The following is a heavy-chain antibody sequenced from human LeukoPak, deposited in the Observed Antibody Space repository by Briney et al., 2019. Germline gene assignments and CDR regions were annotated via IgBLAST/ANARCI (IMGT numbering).Heavy chain of an antibody. D-gene: IGHD1-26*01. CDR2: ISYDGSNK. Sequence: GGSLRLSCAASGFTFSSYAMSWVRQAPGKGLEWVAVISYDGSNKYYADSVKGRFTISRDNSKNTLYLQMNSLRAEDTAVYYCAKGDTTWELPHDYWGQGTLVTVSS. J-gene: IGHJ4*02. V-gene: IGHV3-30*18. CDR3: AKGDTTWELPHDY. CDR1: GFTFSSYA.